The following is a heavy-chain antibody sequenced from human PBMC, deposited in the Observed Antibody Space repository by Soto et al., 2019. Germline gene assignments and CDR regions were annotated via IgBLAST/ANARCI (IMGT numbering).Heavy chain of an antibody. D-gene: IGHD3-9*01. J-gene: IGHJ6*02. CDR1: GGTFSSYT. CDR3: ARMDYDILTDYYYGMDV. V-gene: IGHV1-69*02. CDR2: IIPILGIA. Sequence: QVQLVQSGAEVKKPGSSVKVSCKASGGTFSSYTISWVRQAPGQGLEWMGRIIPILGIANYAQKFQGRVTITADKSTSTAYMELSSLRSEDTAVYYCARMDYDILTDYYYGMDVWGQGTTVTVSS.